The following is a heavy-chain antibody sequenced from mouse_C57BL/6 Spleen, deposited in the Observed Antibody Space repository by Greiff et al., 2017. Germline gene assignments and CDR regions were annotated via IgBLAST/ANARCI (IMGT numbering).Heavy chain of an antibody. Sequence: VQLQQPGAELVKPGASVKLSCKASGYTFTSYWMHWVKQRPGQGLEWIGMIHPNSGSTNYNEKFKSKATLTVDKSSSTAYMQLSSLTSEDSAVYYCARTPTTVVAPYYFDYWGQGTTLTVSS. CDR1: GYTFTSYW. J-gene: IGHJ2*01. CDR3: ARTPTTVVAPYYFDY. V-gene: IGHV1-64*01. D-gene: IGHD1-1*01. CDR2: IHPNSGST.